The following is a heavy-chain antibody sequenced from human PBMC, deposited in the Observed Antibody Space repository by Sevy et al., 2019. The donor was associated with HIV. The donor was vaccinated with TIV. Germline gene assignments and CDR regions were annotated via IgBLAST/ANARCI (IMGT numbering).Heavy chain of an antibody. J-gene: IGHJ4*02. CDR2: FSADST. D-gene: IGHD3-10*01. Sequence: GGSLRLSCAASGFTFSIYAMSWVRQAPGKGLEWVSTFSADSTYYADSVKGRITISEDNCNIMLYLQMNSLRADDTAVYYCAKRSGAVNRAFDYWGQGTLVTVSS. CDR1: GFTFSIYA. V-gene: IGHV3-23*01. CDR3: AKRSGAVNRAFDY.